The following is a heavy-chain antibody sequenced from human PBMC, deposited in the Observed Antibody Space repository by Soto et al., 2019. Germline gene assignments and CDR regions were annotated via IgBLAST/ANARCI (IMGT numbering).Heavy chain of an antibody. D-gene: IGHD6-13*01. CDR3: ARARATIAAAAIFDC. CDR1: GGSISTSNW. V-gene: IGHV4-4*02. J-gene: IGHJ4*02. CDR2: VYRTGST. Sequence: QVQLQESGPGLVKPSGTLSLTCAVSGGSISTSNWWSWVRQPPGKGLEWIGEVYRTGSTNYNPSLESRVIVPXXXSXNQSSLKLTSVTAADTAVYYCARARATIAAAAIFDCWGQGTLVTVSS.